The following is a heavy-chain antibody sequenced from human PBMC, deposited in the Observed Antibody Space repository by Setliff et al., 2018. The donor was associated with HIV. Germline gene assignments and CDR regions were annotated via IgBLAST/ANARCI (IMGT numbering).Heavy chain of an antibody. Sequence: GSLRLSCAASGFTFTSYAMNWVRQAPGKGLEWVSGISGSGGGTYYADSVKGRFTISRDNSQNALYLQMDSLRAEDTAVYHCAKLREGHVYSQYDSWGHGTLVTVS. CDR3: AKLREGHVYSQYDS. CDR1: GFTFTSYA. V-gene: IGHV3-23*01. J-gene: IGHJ5*01. D-gene: IGHD2-21*01. CDR2: ISGSGGGT.